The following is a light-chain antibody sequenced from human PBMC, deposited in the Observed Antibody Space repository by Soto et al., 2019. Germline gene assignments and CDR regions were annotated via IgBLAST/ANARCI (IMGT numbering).Light chain of an antibody. V-gene: IGLV2-14*01. CDR3: SSYTSSSTLV. CDR2: EVS. Sequence: QSALTQPASVSGSPRQSITISCTGTSSDVGGYNFVSWYQQHPGKAPKLMIFEVSNRPSWVSNRFSGSKSGNTSSLPISGLQGEDEADYYCSSYTSSSTLVFGTGTKLTVL. J-gene: IGLJ1*01. CDR1: SSDVGGYNF.